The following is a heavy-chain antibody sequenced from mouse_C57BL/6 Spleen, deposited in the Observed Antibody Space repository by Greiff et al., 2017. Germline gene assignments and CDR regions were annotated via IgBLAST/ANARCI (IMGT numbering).Heavy chain of an antibody. J-gene: IGHJ3*01. D-gene: IGHD2-1*01. V-gene: IGHV1-59*01. CDR2: IDPSDSYT. Sequence: QVQLQQPGAELVRPGTSVKLSCKASGYTFTSYWMHWVKQRPGQGLAWIGVIDPSDSYTNYNQKFKGKATLTVDTSSSTAYMQLSSLTSEDSAVYYCARHSYYGNSAGFAYWGKGTLVTVSA. CDR1: GYTFTSYW. CDR3: ARHSYYGNSAGFAY.